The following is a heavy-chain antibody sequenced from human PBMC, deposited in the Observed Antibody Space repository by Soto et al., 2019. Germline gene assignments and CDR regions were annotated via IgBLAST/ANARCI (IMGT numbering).Heavy chain of an antibody. CDR2: ISGSGGST. J-gene: IGHJ4*02. CDR3: AKNGQWLATPPEA. D-gene: IGHD6-19*01. V-gene: IGHV3-23*01. Sequence: GGSLRLSCAASGFTFSSYAMSWVRQAPGKGLEWVSAISGSGGSTYYAETVEGRFTVSRDNSKNKLHLQMNDLRAEDTATYYCAKNGQWLATPPEAWGQGTLVTVSS. CDR1: GFTFSSYA.